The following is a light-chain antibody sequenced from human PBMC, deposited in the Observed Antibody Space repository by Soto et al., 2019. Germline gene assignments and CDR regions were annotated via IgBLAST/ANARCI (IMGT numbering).Light chain of an antibody. CDR3: QHYGGMWA. J-gene: IGKJ1*01. CDR2: DAS. Sequence: DIQMTQSPSTLSASLGYRVTITCRASQSISNRLAWYQQKPGKAPKVVIYDASNLESGVPSRFSGSGSGTEFILTINSLQPDDFATYCCQHYGGMWAFGQGTKVDIK. V-gene: IGKV1-5*01. CDR1: QSISNR.